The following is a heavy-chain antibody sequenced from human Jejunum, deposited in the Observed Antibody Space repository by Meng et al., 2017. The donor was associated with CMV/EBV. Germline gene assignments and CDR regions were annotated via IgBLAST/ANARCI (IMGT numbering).Heavy chain of an antibody. D-gene: IGHD6-19*01. CDR2: IDNRGST. CDR1: GASISSGDFC. CDR3: ARGYSSGWNYFHY. J-gene: IGHJ4*02. Sequence: LPEAGPGLVGPSRTRSPTWHASGASISSGDFCWSWIRQPPGKGLEYIGYIDNRGSTYYNPSLKSRVTMSMDTSKNQFSLKLTSVTAADTAVYYCARGYSSGWNYFHYWGQGTLVTVSS. V-gene: IGHV4-30-4*01.